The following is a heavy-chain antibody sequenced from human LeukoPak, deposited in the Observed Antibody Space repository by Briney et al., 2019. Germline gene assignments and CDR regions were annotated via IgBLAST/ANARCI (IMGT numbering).Heavy chain of an antibody. J-gene: IGHJ6*03. D-gene: IGHD2-15*01. CDR3: ARVLLDYYYYYYMDV. CDR1: GFTFSSYS. Sequence: GGSLRLSCAASGFTFSSYSMNWVRQAPGKGLEWVSSISSSSSYIYYADSVKGRFTISRDNAKNSLYLQMNSLRAEDTAVYYCARVLLDYYYYYYMDVWGKGTTVTISS. CDR2: ISSSSSYI. V-gene: IGHV3-21*01.